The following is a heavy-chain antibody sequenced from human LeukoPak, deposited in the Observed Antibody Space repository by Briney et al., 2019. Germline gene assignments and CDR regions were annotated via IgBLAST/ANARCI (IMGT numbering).Heavy chain of an antibody. CDR3: PRSGSLDY. D-gene: IGHD3-10*01. Sequence: GGSLRLSCTASGFIFSNYEMNWVRQAPGKGLEWLSYISSSSSTIHYTDSVKGRFIIARANAKYSLYLQMNSLRVDDTAVYYCPRSGSLDYWGQGTLVTVSS. CDR2: ISSSSSTI. V-gene: IGHV3-48*03. J-gene: IGHJ4*02. CDR1: GFIFSNYE.